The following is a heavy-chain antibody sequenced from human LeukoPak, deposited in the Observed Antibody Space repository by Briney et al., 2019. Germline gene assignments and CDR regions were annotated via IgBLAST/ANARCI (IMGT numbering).Heavy chain of an antibody. CDR3: ARGLFLSGYLDAFDI. CDR2: ISSSSSTI. Sequence: GGSLRLSCAASGFTFSSYSMNWVRQAPGKGLEWVSYISSSSSTIYYADSVKGRFTISRDNAKNSLYLQMNSLKVEDTALYYCARGLFLSGYLDAFDIWGQGTVVTVSS. V-gene: IGHV3-48*01. J-gene: IGHJ3*02. D-gene: IGHD3-22*01. CDR1: GFTFSSYS.